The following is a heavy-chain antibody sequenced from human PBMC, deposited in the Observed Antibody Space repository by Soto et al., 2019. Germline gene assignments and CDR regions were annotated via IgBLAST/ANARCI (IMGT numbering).Heavy chain of an antibody. CDR1: GFTFSSYA. CDR3: AKDRDYDSSGYYYCYGMDV. CDR2: ISGSGRST. Sequence: GGSLRLSCAASGFTFSSYAMSWVRQAPGKGLEWVSAISGSGRSTNYAESVRGRFTISRDNSKNRLNLQLNSLRAEDTAVYYCAKDRDYDSSGYYYCYGMDVWGQGTTVTVSS. J-gene: IGHJ6*02. V-gene: IGHV3-23*01. D-gene: IGHD3-22*01.